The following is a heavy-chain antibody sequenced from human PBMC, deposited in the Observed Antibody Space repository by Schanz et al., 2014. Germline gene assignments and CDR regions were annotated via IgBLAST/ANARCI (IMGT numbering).Heavy chain of an antibody. D-gene: IGHD6-13*01. CDR2: ISSYSTI. V-gene: IGHV3-21*05. J-gene: IGHJ4*02. CDR1: GFTFRDYS. CDR3: TKEDATALWYFEH. Sequence: EVQLVESGGGLVKPGGSLRLSCAASGFTFRDYSMNWVRQAPGKGPEWISYISSYSTIHYADSVKGRFTISRDNSKNLVVLQMNSLRVDDTAVYYCTKEDATALWYFEHWGQGTLVTVSS.